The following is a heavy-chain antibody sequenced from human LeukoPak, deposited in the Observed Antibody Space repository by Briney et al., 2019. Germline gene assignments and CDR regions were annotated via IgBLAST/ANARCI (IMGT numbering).Heavy chain of an antibody. CDR2: SYSGGST. J-gene: IGHJ4*02. Sequence: GGSLRLSCVASAFSDKSNYMSWVRQAPGKGREWVSDSYSGGSTYYEDSVKGRFTVSSDVSKNTLYLQMNNLRGEDTAVYYCASRHCSGENRYAGPLDFWGQGIQVTVSS. D-gene: IGHD2-8*02. CDR1: AFSDKSNY. CDR3: ASRHCSGENRYAGPLDF. V-gene: IGHV3-53*01.